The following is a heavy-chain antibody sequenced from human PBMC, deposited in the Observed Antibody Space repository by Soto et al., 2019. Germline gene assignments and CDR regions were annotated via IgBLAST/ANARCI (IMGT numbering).Heavy chain of an antibody. CDR1: RVAFSKFI. Sequence: QAQLEQSGGEVRKPGSSVKVSCKASRVAFSKFIVTWVRQAPGLGLEWVGGSIPIFGTANYAQKFQGRVTITPDESTSTSYMEVNNLRSEDTDVYYCAKVRYSSPMGYYYGMDVWGQGTTVTVSS. D-gene: IGHD6-19*01. CDR3: AKVRYSSPMGYYYGMDV. V-gene: IGHV1-69*01. CDR2: SIPIFGTA. J-gene: IGHJ6*02.